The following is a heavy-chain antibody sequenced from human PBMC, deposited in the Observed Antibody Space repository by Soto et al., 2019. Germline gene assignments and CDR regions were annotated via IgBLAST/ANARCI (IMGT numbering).Heavy chain of an antibody. D-gene: IGHD6-13*01. J-gene: IGHJ4*02. CDR2: INHSGST. CDR3: ARGVAAAVDGDY. Sequence: QVKLQQWGAGLLKPSETLSLTCAVYGGSFSGYYWSWIRQPPGKGLEWIGKINHSGSTNYNPSLKSRVTISVDTSKNQFSLKLSSVTAADTAVYYCARGVAAAVDGDYWGQGTLVTVSS. V-gene: IGHV4-34*01. CDR1: GGSFSGYY.